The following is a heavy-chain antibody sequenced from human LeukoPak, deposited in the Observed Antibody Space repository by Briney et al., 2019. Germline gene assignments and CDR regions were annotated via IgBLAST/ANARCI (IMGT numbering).Heavy chain of an antibody. CDR1: GYTFTDYY. V-gene: IGHV1-2*02. CDR3: AREHLFSGSENYVLHNWFDP. CDR2: INPDTGGT. J-gene: IGHJ5*02. Sequence: ASVKVSCKASGYTFTDYYMHWVRQAPGQGLEWMGRINPDTGGTNSAQRFQGRVTMTRDTSIRTAYMELSSLRPDDTAVYYCAREHLFSGSENYVLHNWFDPWGQGTLVTVSS. D-gene: IGHD3-10*01.